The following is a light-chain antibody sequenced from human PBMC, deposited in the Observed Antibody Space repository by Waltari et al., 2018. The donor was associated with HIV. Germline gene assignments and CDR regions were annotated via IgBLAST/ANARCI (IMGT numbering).Light chain of an antibody. CDR3: QLWDSSTVI. CDR2: ADR. Sequence: SYEVTQSLSVSVALGQTAKTICGGNYIGTKSVHWYQQKPGQDPVLVIYADRGRPSVVPVRFSCSSSGNTATLTIRGVQSGDETDYYCQLWDSSTVIFGGGTKLTVL. CDR1: YIGTKS. V-gene: IGLV3-9*01. J-gene: IGLJ2*01.